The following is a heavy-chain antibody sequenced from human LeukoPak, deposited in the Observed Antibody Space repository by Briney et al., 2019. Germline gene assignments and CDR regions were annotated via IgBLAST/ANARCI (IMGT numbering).Heavy chain of an antibody. J-gene: IGHJ4*02. Sequence: PGGSLRLSCVASGFTFSSYAMSWVRHAPGTGLEWVSTISSNGDTTYYADSVKGRFTISRDNSKNTLHLQMNRLRAEDTALYYCAKDHDNTDYYYFFDSWGQRTLVTVSS. CDR3: AKDHDNTDYYYFFDS. V-gene: IGHV3-23*01. CDR1: GFTFSSYA. D-gene: IGHD2-21*02. CDR2: ISSNGDTT.